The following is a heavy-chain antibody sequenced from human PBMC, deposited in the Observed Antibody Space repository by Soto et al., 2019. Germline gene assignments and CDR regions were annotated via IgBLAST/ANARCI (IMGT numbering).Heavy chain of an antibody. V-gene: IGHV1-18*01. CDR1: GYTFTSYG. CDR3: ARDLWFGELPHLFDY. CDR2: ISAYNGNT. J-gene: IGHJ4*02. Sequence: ASVKVSCKASGYTFTSYGISWVRQAPGQGLEWMGWISAYNGNTNYAQKLQGRVTMTTDTSTSTAYMELRSLRSDDTAVYYCARDLWFGELPHLFDYWGQGTLVTVSS. D-gene: IGHD3-10*01.